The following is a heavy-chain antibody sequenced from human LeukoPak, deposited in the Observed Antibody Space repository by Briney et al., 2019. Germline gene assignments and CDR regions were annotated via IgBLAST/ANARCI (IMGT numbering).Heavy chain of an antibody. D-gene: IGHD3-10*01. Sequence: GGSLRLSCAASGFTFSSYAMSWVRQAPGKGLEWASAISGSGGSTYYADSVKGRFTISRDNTKNTLYLQMNSLRAEDTAVYYCANLRSGSFFDYWGQGTLVTVSS. CDR1: GFTFSSYA. V-gene: IGHV3-23*01. CDR2: ISGSGGST. J-gene: IGHJ4*02. CDR3: ANLRSGSFFDY.